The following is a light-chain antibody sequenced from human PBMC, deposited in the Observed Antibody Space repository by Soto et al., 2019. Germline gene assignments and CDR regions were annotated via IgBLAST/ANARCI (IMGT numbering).Light chain of an antibody. CDR2: DAS. Sequence: STLSASVGDRVSITFRASQSFSNLLAWYQHKPGKAPKLLIYDASSLQSGVPSRFSGSGSGTEFTLTISSLQPDDFATYYCQQYNSYSRTFGQGTKVDIK. CDR3: QQYNSYSRT. J-gene: IGKJ1*01. V-gene: IGKV1-5*01. CDR1: QSFSNL.